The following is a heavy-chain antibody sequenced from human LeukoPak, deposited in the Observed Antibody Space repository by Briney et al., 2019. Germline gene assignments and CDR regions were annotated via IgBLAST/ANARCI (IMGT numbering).Heavy chain of an antibody. CDR3: ARATDDFWSGYSDFDC. J-gene: IGHJ4*02. V-gene: IGHV3-7*01. CDR1: GFTYTRYW. CDR2: ISQNGNEK. D-gene: IGHD3-3*01. Sequence: PGGSLRLSCVASGFTYTRYWMTWVRQAPGNGLEWVASISQNGNEKYHVDSVKGRFIISRDNPKKSLYLEMTNLRAEDTALYHCARATDDFWSGYSDFDCWGQGALVTVSS.